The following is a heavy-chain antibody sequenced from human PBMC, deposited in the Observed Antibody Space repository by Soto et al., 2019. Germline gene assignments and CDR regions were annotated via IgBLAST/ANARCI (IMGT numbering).Heavy chain of an antibody. CDR1: GGSFSGYY. CDR2: INHSGST. J-gene: IGHJ3*02. D-gene: IGHD2-15*01. CDR3: ARYGALPEGCSGCSCYSERAFDI. V-gene: IGHV4-34*01. Sequence: QVQLQQWGAGLLKPSETLSLTCAVYGGSFSGYYCSWIRQPPGKGLEWIGEINHSGSTNYKPSLKPRATLSVDTSKEQFSVKVSSVTAADLAVYYCARYGALPEGCSGCSCYSERAFDIWGQGTMVTVSS.